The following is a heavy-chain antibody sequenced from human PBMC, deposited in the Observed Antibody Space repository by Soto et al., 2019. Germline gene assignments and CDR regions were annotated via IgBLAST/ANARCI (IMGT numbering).Heavy chain of an antibody. Sequence: PSETLSLTCTFSGGSFSSISNHYCSWIRQPPGKGLEWIGYIYYSGSTNYNPSLKSRVTISVDTSKNQFSLKLSSVTAADTAVYYCAQGRDGYNDDAFDIWGQATSVTV. CDR3: AQGRDGYNDDAFDI. D-gene: IGHD5-12*01. CDR1: GGSFSSISNHY. V-gene: IGHV4-61*01. J-gene: IGHJ3*02. CDR2: IYYSGST.